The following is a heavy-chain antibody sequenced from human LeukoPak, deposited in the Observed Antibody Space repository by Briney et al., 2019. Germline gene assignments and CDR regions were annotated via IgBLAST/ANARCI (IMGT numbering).Heavy chain of an antibody. CDR1: GFSLTTYG. J-gene: IGHJ4*02. Sequence: GGSLRVSCAASGFSLTTYGTHWLRQAPGNGLEWVAVIWYDGSRKFYGDSAKGRFTVSRDTFENTMYLQMNSLRVEDTAVYYCARDGGSGIDYWGQGTLVTVSS. V-gene: IGHV3-33*01. CDR3: ARDGGSGIDY. CDR2: IWYDGSRK. D-gene: IGHD3-10*01.